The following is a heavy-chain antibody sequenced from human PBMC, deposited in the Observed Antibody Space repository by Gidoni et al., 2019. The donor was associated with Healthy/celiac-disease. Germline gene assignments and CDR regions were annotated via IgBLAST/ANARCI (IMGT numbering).Heavy chain of an antibody. V-gene: IGHV4-59*01. Sequence: QVQLQESGPGLVKPSETLSLTCTVSGGSISSYYWSWIRQPPGKGLEWIGYIYYSGSTNYNPSLKSRVTISVDTSKNQFSLKLSSVTAADTAVYYCARDKQWLAHWYFDLWGRGTLVTVSS. CDR3: ARDKQWLAHWYFDL. J-gene: IGHJ2*01. D-gene: IGHD6-19*01. CDR2: IYYSGST. CDR1: GGSISSYY.